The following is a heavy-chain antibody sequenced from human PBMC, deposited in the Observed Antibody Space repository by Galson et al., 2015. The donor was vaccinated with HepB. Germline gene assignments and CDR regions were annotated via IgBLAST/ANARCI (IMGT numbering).Heavy chain of an antibody. D-gene: IGHD3-10*01. J-gene: IGHJ6*02. CDR1: GYTFNSYG. Sequence: SCKASGYTFNSYGISWVRQAPGQGLEWMGWISAYNGNTKYAQKFQGRVTMTTDTSTSTAYLELRSPRSDDTAVYYCARAIKLLWFGGDLDYYGMDVWGQGTTVTVSS. V-gene: IGHV1-18*04. CDR3: ARAIKLLWFGGDLDYYGMDV. CDR2: ISAYNGNT.